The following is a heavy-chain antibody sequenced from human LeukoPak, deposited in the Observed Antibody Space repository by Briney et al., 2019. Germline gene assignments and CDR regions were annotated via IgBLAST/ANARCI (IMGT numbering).Heavy chain of an antibody. J-gene: IGHJ4*02. Sequence: GGSLRLSCAASGFTFSNYNMNWVRQAPGKGLEWVSSISSSSSYIYYADSVKGRFTISRDNAKNSLYLQMNSLRAEDTAVYYCARDSPYGTAGYWGQGTLVTVSS. CDR2: ISSSSSYI. V-gene: IGHV3-21*01. CDR1: GFTFSNYN. D-gene: IGHD2-8*02. CDR3: ARDSPYGTAGY.